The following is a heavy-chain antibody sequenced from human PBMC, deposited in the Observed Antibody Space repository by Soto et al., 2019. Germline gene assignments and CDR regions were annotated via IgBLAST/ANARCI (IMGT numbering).Heavy chain of an antibody. J-gene: IGHJ4*02. CDR3: ARRRHGYFDS. CDR2: ISYDGGT. V-gene: IGHV4-39*01. Sequence: QLQLQESGPGLVKPSETLSLTCTVSGGSIIDLHLYYWAWLRQSPGKGLEWLATISYDGGTFYSPSLESRVNMSVDTSTNQFSVKLSSVTATDTAVYYCARRRHGYFDSGGQGSMVTVSS. CDR1: GGSIIDLHLYY.